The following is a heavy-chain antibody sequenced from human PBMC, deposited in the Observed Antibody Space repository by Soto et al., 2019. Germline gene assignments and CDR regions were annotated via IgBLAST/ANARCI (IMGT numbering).Heavy chain of an antibody. D-gene: IGHD2-2*01. J-gene: IGHJ4*02. Sequence: QVQLVQSGAEVKKPRSSVKVSCKASGGTFSSYGISWVRQAPGHGLEWMGEIIPVFGTANYAQTFQGRVTITADATTSTSSMELSSLRSEDTAVYYCARGAYCISTSCYVFDYWGEETLVTVSS. CDR2: IIPVFGTA. CDR3: ARGAYCISTSCYVFDY. V-gene: IGHV1-69*12. CDR1: GGTFSSYG.